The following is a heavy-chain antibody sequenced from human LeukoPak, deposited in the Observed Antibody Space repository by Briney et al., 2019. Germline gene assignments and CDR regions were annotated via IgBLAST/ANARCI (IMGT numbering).Heavy chain of an antibody. CDR2: ISFDGSNK. CDR3: ARGKSTLPYAMDV. J-gene: IGHJ6*02. Sequence: GGSLRLSCEASGFTFSSFDIHWVRQAPGKGLEWVAVISFDGSNKYYADSVKGRFTISRDNPKNSLYLQMNSLRDDDTAVYYCARGKSTLPYAMDVWGRGTTVTVSS. CDR1: GFTFSSFD. V-gene: IGHV3-30*03. D-gene: IGHD2/OR15-2a*01.